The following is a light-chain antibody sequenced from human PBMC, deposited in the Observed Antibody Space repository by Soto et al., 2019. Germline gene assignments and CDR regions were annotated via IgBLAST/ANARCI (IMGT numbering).Light chain of an antibody. CDR2: RDN. Sequence: QSVLTQPPSASGTPGQRVTISCSGSSSNIGSNYVYWYQQLPGTAPKLLISRDNQRPSGVPDRFSGSKSGASASLAISGLRSEDEADYYCAAWDDSLSGLWVFGGGTKVTVL. CDR3: AAWDDSLSGLWV. J-gene: IGLJ3*02. V-gene: IGLV1-47*01. CDR1: SSNIGSNY.